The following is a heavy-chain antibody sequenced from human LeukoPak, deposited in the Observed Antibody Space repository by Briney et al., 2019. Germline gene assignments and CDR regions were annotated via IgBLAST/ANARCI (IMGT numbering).Heavy chain of an antibody. D-gene: IGHD2/OR15-2a*01. V-gene: IGHV1-3*01. J-gene: IGHJ4*02. CDR2: INAGNGNT. Sequence: GASVKLSCKASRYTFTSYAMHWVRQAPGQRLEWMGWINAGNGNTKNTQKFQGRVTITRDTSASTAYMELSSLRSEDTAVYYCARAENRYFDYWGQGTLVTVSS. CDR1: RYTFTSYA. CDR3: ARAENRYFDY.